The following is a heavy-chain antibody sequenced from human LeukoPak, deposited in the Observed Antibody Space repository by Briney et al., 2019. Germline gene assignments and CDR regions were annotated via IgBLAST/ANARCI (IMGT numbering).Heavy chain of an antibody. V-gene: IGHV3-23*01. Sequence: GGSLRLSCAASGFTFSSYAMSWVRQAPGKGLEWVSAITYSGGKTNYADSVKGRFTISRDNSKNTLYLQMNSLRAEDTAVYYCAREEGYCSGGSCYSGYFDYWGQGTLVTVSS. CDR2: ITYSGGKT. CDR3: AREEGYCSGGSCYSGYFDY. J-gene: IGHJ4*02. CDR1: GFTFSSYA. D-gene: IGHD2-15*01.